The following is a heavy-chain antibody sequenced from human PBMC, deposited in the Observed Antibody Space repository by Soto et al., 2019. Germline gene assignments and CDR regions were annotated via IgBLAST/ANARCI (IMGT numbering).Heavy chain of an antibody. CDR1: GFTFSNAW. V-gene: IGHV3-15*01. CDR3: TTDRYCSGGSCYPDY. D-gene: IGHD2-15*01. Sequence: PGGSLRLSCAASGFTFSNAWMSWVRQAPGKGLEWVGRIKSKTDGGTTDYAAPVKGRFTISRDDSKNTLYLQMNSLKTEDTAVYYCTTDRYCSGGSCYPDYWGQGTLVTVSS. J-gene: IGHJ4*02. CDR2: IKSKTDGGTT.